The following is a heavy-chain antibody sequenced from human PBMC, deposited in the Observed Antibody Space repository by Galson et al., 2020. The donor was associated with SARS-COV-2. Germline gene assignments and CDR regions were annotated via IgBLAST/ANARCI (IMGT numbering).Heavy chain of an antibody. D-gene: IGHD2-15*01. V-gene: IGHV4-39*07. CDR1: GGSISSSSYY. CDR3: ATPAGWCGGSCYSFSY. CDR2: IYYSGST. Sequence: SETLSLTCTVSGGSISSSSYYWGWIRQPPGKGLEWIGSIYYSGSTYYNPSLKSRVTISVDTSKNQFSLKLSSVTAADTAVYYCATPAGWCGGSCYSFSYWGQGTLVTVSS. J-gene: IGHJ4*02.